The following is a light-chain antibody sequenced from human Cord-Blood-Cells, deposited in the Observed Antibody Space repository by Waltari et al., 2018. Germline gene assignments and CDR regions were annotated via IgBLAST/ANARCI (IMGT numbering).Light chain of an antibody. J-gene: IGKJ3*01. CDR1: QRVSSY. CDR3: QQRSNWPLFT. CDR2: DAS. Sequence: EIVLTQSPATLSLSPGERATLSCRASQRVSSYLAWYQQKPGQAPRLLIYDASNRATGIPARFSGSGSETDFTLTISSLEPEDFAVYYCQQRSNWPLFTFGPGTKVDIK. V-gene: IGKV3-11*01.